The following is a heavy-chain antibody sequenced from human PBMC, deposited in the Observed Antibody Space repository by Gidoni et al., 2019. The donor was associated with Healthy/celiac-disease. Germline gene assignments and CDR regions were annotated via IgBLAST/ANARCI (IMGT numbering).Heavy chain of an antibody. Sequence: QVPLQQWGAGLLKPSETLSLTCAVYGGSFSGYYWSWIRQPPGKGLEWIGEINHSGSTNYNPSLKSRVTISVDTSKNQFSLKLSSVTAADTAVYYCARLFPGTYCSSTSCPSGMDVWGQGTTVTVSS. CDR1: GGSFSGYY. J-gene: IGHJ6*02. D-gene: IGHD2-2*01. CDR2: INHSGST. V-gene: IGHV4-34*01. CDR3: ARLFPGTYCSSTSCPSGMDV.